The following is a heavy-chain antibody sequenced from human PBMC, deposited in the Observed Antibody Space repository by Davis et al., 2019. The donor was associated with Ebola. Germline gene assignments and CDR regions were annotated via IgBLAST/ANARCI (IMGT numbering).Heavy chain of an antibody. V-gene: IGHV4-34*01. CDR3: ARGRGYCSGGSCYHYYYYGMDV. J-gene: IGHJ6*02. Sequence: ESLKISCAASGFTFSSYEMNWVRQAPGKGLEWIGEINHSGSTNYNPSLKSRVTISVDTSKNQFSLKLSSVTAADTAVYYCARGRGYCSGGSCYHYYYYGMDVWGQGTTVTVS. D-gene: IGHD2-15*01. CDR1: GFTFSSYE. CDR2: INHSGST.